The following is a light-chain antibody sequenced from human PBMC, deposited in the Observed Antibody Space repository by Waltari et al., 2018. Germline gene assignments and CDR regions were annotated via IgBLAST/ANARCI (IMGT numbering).Light chain of an antibody. CDR1: SANIGSNY. CDR3: AAWDDSLSGRV. V-gene: IGLV1-47*01. Sequence: QSVLTQPPSASGTPGQRVTISCSGSSANIGSNYLYWYQQPPGAAPKLLIYRNNPRPSGVPDRFSGSKSGTSASLAISGLRSEDEADYYCAAWDDSLSGRVFGGGTKLTVL. CDR2: RNN. J-gene: IGLJ3*02.